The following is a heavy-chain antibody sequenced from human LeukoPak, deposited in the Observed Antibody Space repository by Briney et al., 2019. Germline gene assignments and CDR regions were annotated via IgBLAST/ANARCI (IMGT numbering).Heavy chain of an antibody. CDR2: IWNDGSNK. V-gene: IGHV3-33*08. CDR3: ARPSGTWGAFYI. Sequence: PGGSLRLSCAASGFTFTSYGMHWVRQAPGKGLEWVAVIWNDGSNKYYADSVKGRFTISRDNSKNTLYLQMNSLRVEDMAVYYCARPSGTWGAFYIWGQGTMVTVSS. J-gene: IGHJ3*02. CDR1: GFTFTSYG. D-gene: IGHD1-7*01.